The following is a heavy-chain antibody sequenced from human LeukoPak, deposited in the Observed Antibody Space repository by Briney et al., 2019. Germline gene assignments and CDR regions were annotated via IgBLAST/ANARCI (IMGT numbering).Heavy chain of an antibody. Sequence: PGGSLRLSCAASEFTLSSYEMNWVRQAPGKGLEWLSYIGGNNIYYADSVKGRFTISRDNAKNSLYLQMNSLRAEDTAVYYCAGETIAVFGDAFDIWGQGTMVTVSS. CDR1: EFTLSSYE. CDR2: IGGNNI. D-gene: IGHD6-19*01. V-gene: IGHV3-48*03. CDR3: AGETIAVFGDAFDI. J-gene: IGHJ3*02.